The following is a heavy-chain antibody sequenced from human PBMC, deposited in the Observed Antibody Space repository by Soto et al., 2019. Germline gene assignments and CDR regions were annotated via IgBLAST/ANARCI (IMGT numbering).Heavy chain of an antibody. D-gene: IGHD1-1*01. CDR2: ISSNGGST. J-gene: IGHJ6*02. V-gene: IGHV3-64D*06. CDR3: VKVQMATTEGYYYGMDV. CDR1: GFTFRSYA. Sequence: GGSLRLSCSASGFTFRSYAMHWVRQAPGKGLEYVSAISSNGGSTYYADSVKGRFTISRDNSKNTLYLQLSSLRTEDTAVYYCVKVQMATTEGYYYGMDVWGQGTTVTVS.